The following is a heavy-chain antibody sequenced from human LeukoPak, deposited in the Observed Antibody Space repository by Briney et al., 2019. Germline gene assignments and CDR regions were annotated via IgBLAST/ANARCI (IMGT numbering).Heavy chain of an antibody. Sequence: GGSLRLSCAASGFTFSSYAMSWVRQAPGKGLEWVSAISGSGGSTYYADSVKGRFTISRDNSKNTLYLQMNSLRAEDTAVYYCAKNGHGSGSYYPRTKFYFDYWGQGTLVTVSS. CDR1: GFTFSSYA. J-gene: IGHJ4*02. CDR3: AKNGHGSGSYYPRTKFYFDY. D-gene: IGHD3-10*01. CDR2: ISGSGGST. V-gene: IGHV3-23*01.